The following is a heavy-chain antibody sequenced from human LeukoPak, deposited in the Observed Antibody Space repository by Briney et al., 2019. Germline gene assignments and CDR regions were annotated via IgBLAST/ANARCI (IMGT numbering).Heavy chain of an antibody. J-gene: IGHJ4*02. CDR3: AKDPRPWGSYYFDY. CDR1: GFTFSSYA. Sequence: GGTLRLSCAASGFTFSSYAMSWVRQAPGKGLEWVSAISGSGGSTYYADSVKGRFTISRDNSKNTLYLQMNSLRAEDTAVYYCAKDPRPWGSYYFDYWGQGTLVTVSS. CDR2: ISGSGGST. D-gene: IGHD3-16*01. V-gene: IGHV3-23*01.